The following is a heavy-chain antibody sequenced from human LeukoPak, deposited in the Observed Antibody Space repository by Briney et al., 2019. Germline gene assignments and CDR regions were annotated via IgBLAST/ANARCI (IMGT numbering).Heavy chain of an antibody. CDR3: ARHGPEEYSHSLNR. Sequence: SETLSLNCTVSGDSISSGSYYWGWIRQAPGKGLEWIVAIYYSGATLYNPSLKSRVTMSVDGPSNQFSLRMMSVTAADSGVYYCARHGPEEYSHSLNRWGQGTLVSVSS. D-gene: IGHD4-11*01. J-gene: IGHJ5*02. CDR1: GDSISSGSYY. CDR2: IYYSGAT. V-gene: IGHV4-39*01.